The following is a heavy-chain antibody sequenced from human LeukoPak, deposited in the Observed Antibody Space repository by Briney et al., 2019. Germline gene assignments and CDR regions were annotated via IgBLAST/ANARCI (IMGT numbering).Heavy chain of an antibody. D-gene: IGHD3-3*01. CDR2: ISASGEST. J-gene: IGHJ6*03. V-gene: IGHV3-23*01. CDR1: GFTFSSHA. CDR3: AAFDDSWSGYFSSAPYYYYVDV. Sequence: GGSLRLSCAASGFTFSSHAMNWVRQAPGKGLEWVATISASGESTYYADSVKGRFTISRDNSKNTLYLQMNRLRSEDTAVYYCAAFDDSWSGYFSSAPYYYYVDVWGGGTTVTVSS.